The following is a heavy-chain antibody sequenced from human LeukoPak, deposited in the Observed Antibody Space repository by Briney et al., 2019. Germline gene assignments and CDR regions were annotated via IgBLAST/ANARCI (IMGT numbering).Heavy chain of an antibody. CDR2: INSDGSIT. CDR1: GFTFSSYW. D-gene: IGHD3-22*01. CDR3: ARGGYYYDSSGYALPDY. V-gene: IGHV3-74*01. J-gene: IGHJ4*02. Sequence: GGSLRLSCAASGFTFSSYWMHWVRQAPGKGLVWVSGINSDGSITSYADSVKGRLTISRDNAKKTLYLQMNSLRAEDTAVYYCARGGYYYDSSGYALPDYWGQGTLVIVSS.